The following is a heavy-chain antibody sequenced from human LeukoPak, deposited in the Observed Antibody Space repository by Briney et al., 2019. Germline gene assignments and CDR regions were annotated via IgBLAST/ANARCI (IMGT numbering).Heavy chain of an antibody. V-gene: IGHV3-23*01. CDR2: ISSSGNT. J-gene: IGHJ5*02. D-gene: IGHD1-26*01. CDR3: AKGPHSGFS. CDR1: GFTFSRFA. Sequence: GGSLRLSCAASGFTFSRFAMSWVRQAPGKGLEWVSSISSSGNTNYADSVKGRFTISRDNSKNTLYLQMNSLRAEDTAIYYCAKGPHSGFSWGQGTLVTVSS.